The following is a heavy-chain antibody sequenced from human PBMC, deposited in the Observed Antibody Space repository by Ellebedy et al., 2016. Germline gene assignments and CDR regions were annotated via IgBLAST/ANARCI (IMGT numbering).Heavy chain of an antibody. CDR3: ARDGRSGSYYRVQWFDP. V-gene: IGHV1-18*04. CDR1: GYTFTSYG. Sequence: ASVKVSCXASGYTFTSYGISWVRQAPGQGLEWMGWISAYNGNTNDAQKLQGRVTMTTDTSTSTAYMELRSLRSDDTAVYYCARDGRSGSYYRVQWFDPWGQGTLVTVSS. J-gene: IGHJ5*02. D-gene: IGHD1-26*01. CDR2: ISAYNGNT.